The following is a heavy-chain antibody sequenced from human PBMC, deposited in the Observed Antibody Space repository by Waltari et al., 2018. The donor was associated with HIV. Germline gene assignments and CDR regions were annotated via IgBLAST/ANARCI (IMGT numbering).Heavy chain of an antibody. J-gene: IGHJ3*02. CDR1: GYTFTSYA. Sequence: QVQLVQSGAEVKKPGASVKVSCKASGYTFTSYAMHWVRQAPGQRLEWMGWINAGSGKTKYSQKCQGRVTSTRDTSASTAYMELSSRRSEDTAVYYCARGLWRELLGGLDAFEIWGQGTMVTVAS. V-gene: IGHV1-3*01. CDR2: INAGSGKT. CDR3: ARGLWRELLGGLDAFEI. D-gene: IGHD1-26*01.